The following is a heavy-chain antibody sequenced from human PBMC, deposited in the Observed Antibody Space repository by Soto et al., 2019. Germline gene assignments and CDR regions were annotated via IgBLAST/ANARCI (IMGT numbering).Heavy chain of an antibody. CDR2: ISAYNGNT. Sequence: EASVKVSCKASGYTFTSYGISWVRQAPGQGLEWMGWISAYNGNTNYAQKLQGRVTMTTDTSTSTAYMELRSLRSDDTAVYYCAGDRGIAAAGTGLATGYWGQGTLVTVSS. V-gene: IGHV1-18*01. D-gene: IGHD6-13*01. J-gene: IGHJ4*02. CDR3: AGDRGIAAAGTGLATGY. CDR1: GYTFTSYG.